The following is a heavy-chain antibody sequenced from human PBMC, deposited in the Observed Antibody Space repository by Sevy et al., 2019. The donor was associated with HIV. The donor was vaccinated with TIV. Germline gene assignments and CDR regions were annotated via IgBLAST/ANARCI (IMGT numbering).Heavy chain of an antibody. Sequence: GGSLRLSCVTSGFTFSSYAKSWVRQTPGKGLEWVSAIGGSADYTYYADSVKGRFTISRDNSKNTLYLQMNGLRAEDTAVYYCAKEVSEDSYSDYWGQGTLVTVSS. CDR1: GFTFSSYA. CDR3: AKEVSEDSYSDY. V-gene: IGHV3-23*01. D-gene: IGHD3-10*01. CDR2: IGGSADYT. J-gene: IGHJ4*02.